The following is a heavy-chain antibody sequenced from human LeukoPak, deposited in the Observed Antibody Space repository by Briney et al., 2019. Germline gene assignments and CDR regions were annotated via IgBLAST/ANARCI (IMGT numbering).Heavy chain of an antibody. CDR3: ARGPTIYLRSPFDY. CDR2: IYHSGST. Sequence: SETLSLTSSVSGYSISGGNYWGWIRQPPGKGLEWIGSIYHSGSTYYNPSFNSRVTISLDTSKNQFSLKLNSVTAADTAVYFCARGPTIYLRSPFDYWGQGTLVSVSS. J-gene: IGHJ4*02. D-gene: IGHD3-3*01. V-gene: IGHV4-38-2*02. CDR1: GYSISGGNY.